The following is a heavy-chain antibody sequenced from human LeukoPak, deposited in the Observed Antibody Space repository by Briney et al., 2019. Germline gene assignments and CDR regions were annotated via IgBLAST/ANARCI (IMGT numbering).Heavy chain of an antibody. D-gene: IGHD2-15*01. CDR3: ARTVTSGSPYFDS. CDR2: IYNSGTT. CDR1: GGSISSGSYY. J-gene: IGHJ4*02. V-gene: IGHV4-61*02. Sequence: SETLSLTCTVSGGSISSGSYYWSWIRQPAGKGLEWIGRIYNSGTTNYNPSLKSRVTISEDASKNQFSLNLSFVTAADTAVYYCARTVTSGSPYFDSWGQGTLVTVSS.